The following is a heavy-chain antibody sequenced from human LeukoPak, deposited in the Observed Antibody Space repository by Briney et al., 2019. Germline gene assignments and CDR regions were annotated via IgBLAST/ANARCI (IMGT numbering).Heavy chain of an antibody. J-gene: IGHJ4*02. CDR1: GFTFSSYW. D-gene: IGHD2-21*01. Sequence: GGSLRLSCAASGFTFSSYWMSWVRQAPGKGRDWVANIKQDGSQKYYVDSVKGRFTISRDNAKNSLYLQMNSLRVEDTAVYYCARLGLPDYWGQGTLVTVSS. V-gene: IGHV3-7*03. CDR2: IKQDGSQK. CDR3: ARLGLPDY.